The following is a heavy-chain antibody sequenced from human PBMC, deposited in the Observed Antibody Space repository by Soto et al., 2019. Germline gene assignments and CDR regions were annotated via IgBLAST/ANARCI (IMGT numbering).Heavy chain of an antibody. CDR3: VKDGDIVGATWGWFDY. V-gene: IGHV3-64D*08. CDR1: GFTFSSYA. J-gene: IGHJ4*02. Sequence: GGSLRLSCSASGFTFSSYAMHWVRQAPGKGLEYVSAISSNGGSTYYADSVKGRFTISRDNSKNTLYLQMSSLRAEDTAVYYCVKDGDIVGATWGWFDYWGQGTLVTVSS. D-gene: IGHD1-26*01. CDR2: ISSNGGST.